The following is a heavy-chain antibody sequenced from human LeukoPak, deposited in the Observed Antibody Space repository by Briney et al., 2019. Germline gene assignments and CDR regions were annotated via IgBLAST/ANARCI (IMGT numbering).Heavy chain of an antibody. Sequence: GGSLRLSCAASGFSFSSYWMSWVRQAPGKGLEWVANIKQDGSEKYCVASVKGRFTISRDNAKNSLYLQINRLGADDTAVYYCARGAWYYGYWGQGTLVSVSS. CDR3: ARGAWYYGY. D-gene: IGHD6-19*01. J-gene: IGHJ4*02. V-gene: IGHV3-7*01. CDR1: GFSFSSYW. CDR2: IKQDGSEK.